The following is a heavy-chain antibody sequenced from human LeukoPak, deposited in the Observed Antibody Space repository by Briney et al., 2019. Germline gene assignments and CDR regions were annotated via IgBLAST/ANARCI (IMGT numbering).Heavy chain of an antibody. D-gene: IGHD3-10*01. CDR1: GYTFTSYG. V-gene: IGHV1-18*01. Sequence: ASVKVSFKASGYTFTSYGISWVRQAPGQGLEWMGWISAYNGNTNYAQKLQGRVTMTTDTSTSTAYMELRSLRSDDTAVYYCASSRKYYYGSGSPDPTDYYYYYGMDVWGQGTTVTVSS. J-gene: IGHJ6*02. CDR2: ISAYNGNT. CDR3: ASSRKYYYGSGSPDPTDYYYYYGMDV.